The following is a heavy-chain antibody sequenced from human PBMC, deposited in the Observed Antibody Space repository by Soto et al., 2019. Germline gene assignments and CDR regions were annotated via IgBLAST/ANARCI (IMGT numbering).Heavy chain of an antibody. Sequence: PGGSLRLSCAASGFTFSDYYMSWIRQAPGKGLEWVSYISSSSSYTNYADSVKGRFTISRDNAKNSLYLQMNSLRAEDTAVYYCARVGAHNYYDSSGYLLSPTPMYYFDYWGQGTLVTVSS. J-gene: IGHJ4*02. V-gene: IGHV3-11*06. D-gene: IGHD3-22*01. CDR3: ARVGAHNYYDSSGYLLSPTPMYYFDY. CDR2: ISSSSSYT. CDR1: GFTFSDYY.